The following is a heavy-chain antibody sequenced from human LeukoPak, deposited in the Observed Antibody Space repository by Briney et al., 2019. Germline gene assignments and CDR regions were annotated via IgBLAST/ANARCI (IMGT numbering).Heavy chain of an antibody. V-gene: IGHV4-39*01. D-gene: IGHD6-19*01. J-gene: IGHJ5*02. Sequence: PSEALSLTCTVSGGSISSSSYYWGWIRQPPGKGLEWIGSIYYSGSTYYNPSLKSRVTISVDTSKNQFSLKLSSVTAADTAVYYRARQWYSGWYGTLCGGFDPWGQGTLVTVSS. CDR1: GGSISSSSYY. CDR2: IYYSGST. CDR3: ARQWYSGWYGTLCGGFDP.